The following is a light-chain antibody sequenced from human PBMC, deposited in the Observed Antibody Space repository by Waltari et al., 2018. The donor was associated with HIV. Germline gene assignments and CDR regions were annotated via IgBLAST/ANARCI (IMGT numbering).Light chain of an antibody. CDR3: QQSYSTPLT. CDR1: QTVKTY. J-gene: IGKJ4*01. Sequence: DIQMTQSPSSLSASIGGRVTITCRPSQTVKTYLNWYLQKPGKAPSLLIHGTSTLQSGVPSRFSGTGSGTHCTLTINDLQPEDCGIYYCQQSYSTPLTFGGGT. V-gene: IGKV1-39*01. CDR2: GTS.